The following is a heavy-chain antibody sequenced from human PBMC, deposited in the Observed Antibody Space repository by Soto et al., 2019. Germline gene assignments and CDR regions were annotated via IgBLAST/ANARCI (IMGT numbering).Heavy chain of an antibody. CDR3: TAILDYCSGGSCYHY. V-gene: IGHV3-15*01. CDR2: IKSKTDGGTT. Sequence: GGSLRLSCAASGFTFSNAWMSWVRQAPGKGLEWVGRIKSKTDGGTTDYAAPVEGRFTISRDDSKNTLYLQMNSLKTEDTAVYYCTAILDYCSGGSCYHYWGQGTLVTVSS. D-gene: IGHD2-15*01. CDR1: GFTFSNAW. J-gene: IGHJ4*02.